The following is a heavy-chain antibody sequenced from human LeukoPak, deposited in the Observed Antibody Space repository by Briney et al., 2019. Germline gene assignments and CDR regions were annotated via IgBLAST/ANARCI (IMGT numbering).Heavy chain of an antibody. J-gene: IGHJ5*02. D-gene: IGHD2-2*01. V-gene: IGHV4-30-4*01. CDR1: GGSISSGDYY. Sequence: SETLSLTCTVSGGSISSGDYYWSWIRQPPGKGLEWIGYIYYSGSTYYNSSLKSRVTISVDTSKNQFSLKLSSVTAADTAVYYCARAVVPAATELGDWFDPWGQGTLVTVSS. CDR3: ARAVVPAATELGDWFDP. CDR2: IYYSGST.